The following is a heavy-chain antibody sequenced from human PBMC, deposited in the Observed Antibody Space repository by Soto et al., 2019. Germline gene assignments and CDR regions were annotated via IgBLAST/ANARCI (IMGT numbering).Heavy chain of an antibody. CDR1: GYTFTSYA. CDR2: INAGNGNT. D-gene: IGHD6-6*01. Sequence: GPSVKVSCKASGYTFTSYAMHWVRQAPGQRLEWMGWINAGNGNTKYSQKFQGRVTITRDTSASTAYMELSSLRSEDTAVYYCARDYIAAPDYYYYYMDVWGKGTTVTVSS. V-gene: IGHV1-3*01. CDR3: ARDYIAAPDYYYYYMDV. J-gene: IGHJ6*03.